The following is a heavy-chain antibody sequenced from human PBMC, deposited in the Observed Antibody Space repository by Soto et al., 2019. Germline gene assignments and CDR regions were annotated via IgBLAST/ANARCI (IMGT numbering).Heavy chain of an antibody. J-gene: IGHJ4*02. Sequence: EVQLVESGGGLVQPGGSLRLSCAASGFTFSSYSMNWVRQAPGKGLEWVSYISSSSSTIYYADSVKGRCTIYRDNAKXXXXXXXXXXXXXXXXXXXXXXXXXXXXXSDYWGQGTLVTVSS. CDR1: GFTFSSYS. CDR2: ISSSSSTI. CDR3: XXXXXXXXXSDY. V-gene: IGHV3-48*01.